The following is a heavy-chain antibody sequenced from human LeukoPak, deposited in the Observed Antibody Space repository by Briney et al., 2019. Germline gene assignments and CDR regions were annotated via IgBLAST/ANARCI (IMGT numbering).Heavy chain of an antibody. V-gene: IGHV3-23*01. J-gene: IGHJ4*02. CDR1: GFTFSTYA. D-gene: IGHD6-13*01. Sequence: PGGSLRLSCAASGFTFSTYAMSWVRQAPGQGLEWVSTISGNGVSTYYANSVKGRFPISRDNSKNTLWLQMNSLRAEDTALYYCAKPQYDSSWYYFDYWGQGTLVTVSS. CDR3: AKPQYDSSWYYFDY. CDR2: ISGNGVST.